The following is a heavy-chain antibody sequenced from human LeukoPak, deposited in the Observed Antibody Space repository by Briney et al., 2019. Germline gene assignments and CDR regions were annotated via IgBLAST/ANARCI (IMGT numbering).Heavy chain of an antibody. CDR2: INPNSGGT. CDR3: ARDHHISWNYSPLDY. V-gene: IGHV1-2*02. J-gene: IGHJ4*02. CDR1: GYTFTGYY. Sequence: ASVKVSCKASGYTFTGYYMHWVRQAPGQGLEWMGWINPNSGGTNYAQKFQGRVTMTRDTSISTAYMELSRLRSDDTAVYYCARDHHISWNYSPLDYWGQGTLVTVSS. D-gene: IGHD1-7*01.